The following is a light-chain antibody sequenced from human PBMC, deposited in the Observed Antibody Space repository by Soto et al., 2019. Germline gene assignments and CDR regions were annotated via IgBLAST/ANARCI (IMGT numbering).Light chain of an antibody. CDR2: DTG. CDR1: TGPVTSGHC. V-gene: IGLV7-46*01. Sequence: QAVVTQEPSLTVSPGGTVTLTCGSSTGPVTSGHCPSWCQRHPGQAPRTLIYDTGVKHSWTPALFSGSLLGGKTALALSGAQPDDEAEDYGFLSYTVTRVFGGGTKLTVL. J-gene: IGLJ3*02. CDR3: FLSYTVTRV.